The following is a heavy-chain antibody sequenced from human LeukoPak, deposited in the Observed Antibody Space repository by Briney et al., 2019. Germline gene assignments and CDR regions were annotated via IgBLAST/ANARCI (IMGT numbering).Heavy chain of an antibody. CDR2: ISGSGGST. V-gene: IGHV3-23*01. D-gene: IGHD2-15*01. CDR3: AKGRKGIVVVVAATLDWFDP. J-gene: IGHJ5*02. Sequence: PGGSLRLSCAASGFTFSSYAMSWVRQAPGKGLEWVSAISGSGGSTYYADSVKGRFTISRDNSKNTLYLQMNSLRAEDTAVYYCAKGRKGIVVVVAATLDWFDPWGQGTLVIVSS. CDR1: GFTFSSYA.